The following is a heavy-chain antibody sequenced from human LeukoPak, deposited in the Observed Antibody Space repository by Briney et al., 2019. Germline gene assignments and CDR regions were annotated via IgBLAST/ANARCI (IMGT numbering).Heavy chain of an antibody. CDR3: ARDRSVNYYFDY. J-gene: IGHJ4*02. D-gene: IGHD3-10*01. V-gene: IGHV1-69*06. CDR2: IIPVFGTA. CDR1: GGTFSSYA. Sequence: SVKVSCKASGGTFSSYAISWVRQAPGQGLEWMGGIIPVFGTANYAQKFQGRVTITADKSTSTAYMELSSLRSEDTAVYYCARDRSVNYYFDYWGQGTLVTVSS.